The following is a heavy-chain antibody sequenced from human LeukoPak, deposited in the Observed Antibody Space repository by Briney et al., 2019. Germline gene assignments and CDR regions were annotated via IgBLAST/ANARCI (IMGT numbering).Heavy chain of an antibody. CDR1: GYTFTSHG. J-gene: IGHJ4*02. V-gene: IGHV1-18*01. CDR3: ARDDSTIPPKDY. D-gene: IGHD2-2*02. CDR2: ISAYNGNT. Sequence: ASVKVSCKASGYTFTSHGISWVRQAPGQGLEWMGWISAYNGNTNYAQKLQGRVSMTTDTSTSTAYMELRSLRSDDTAVYYCARDDSTIPPKDYWGQGTLVTVSS.